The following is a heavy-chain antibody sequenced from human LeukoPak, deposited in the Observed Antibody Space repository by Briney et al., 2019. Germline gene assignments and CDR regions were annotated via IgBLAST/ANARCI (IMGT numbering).Heavy chain of an antibody. CDR3: ARRAGAYSHPYDY. CDR2: IYSGGST. CDR1: GFTVSSDS. Sequence: GGSLRLSCTVSGFTVSSDSMSWVRQAPGKGLEWVSFIYSGGSTHYSDSVKGRFTISRDNSKNTLYFQMNSLRAEDTAVYYCARRAGAYSHPYDYWGRGTLVTVSS. V-gene: IGHV3-53*01. D-gene: IGHD4/OR15-4a*01. J-gene: IGHJ4*02.